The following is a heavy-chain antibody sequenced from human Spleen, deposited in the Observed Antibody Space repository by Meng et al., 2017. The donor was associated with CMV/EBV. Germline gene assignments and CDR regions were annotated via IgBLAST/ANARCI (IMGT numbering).Heavy chain of an antibody. J-gene: IGHJ4*02. CDR3: VRDYYGSGLIDS. CDR1: GGSVRTSSYY. CDR2: VYYSGNT. D-gene: IGHD3-10*01. Sequence: SETLSLTCTVSGGSVRTSSYYWGWIRQPPGKGLEWIGSVYYSGNTYYSPSLRGRVTISLDTSKNQSSLKLSSVTAADTAVYYCVRDYYGSGLIDSWGQGAVVTVSS. V-gene: IGHV4-39*07.